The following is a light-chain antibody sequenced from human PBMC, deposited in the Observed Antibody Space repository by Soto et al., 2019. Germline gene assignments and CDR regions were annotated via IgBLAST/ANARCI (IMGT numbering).Light chain of an antibody. V-gene: IGKV1-13*02. CDR1: QGIFSA. J-gene: IGKJ2*01. Sequence: AIQLTQSPSSLSASVGDRVTMTCRASQGIFSALAWYQQKPGKAPNLLIYDASGLKSGVPSRFSGSGTDTDFTLTITRLQPEDFATYYCQHFNSYLSYTFGQGTQLEIK. CDR2: DAS. CDR3: QHFNSYLSYT.